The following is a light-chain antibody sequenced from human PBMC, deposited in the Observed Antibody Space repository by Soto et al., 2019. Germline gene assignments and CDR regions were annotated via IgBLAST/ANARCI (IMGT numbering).Light chain of an antibody. CDR1: SSDVGGYNY. Sequence: QSALTQPPSASGSPGQSVTISCTGTSSDVGGYNYVSWYQQHPGKAPKLVIYEVSKRPSGVPDRFSGSKSGNTASLTVSGLQAEDEAEYYCSSYAGSNNLVFGTGTKLTVL. V-gene: IGLV2-8*01. CDR3: SSYAGSNNLV. CDR2: EVS. J-gene: IGLJ1*01.